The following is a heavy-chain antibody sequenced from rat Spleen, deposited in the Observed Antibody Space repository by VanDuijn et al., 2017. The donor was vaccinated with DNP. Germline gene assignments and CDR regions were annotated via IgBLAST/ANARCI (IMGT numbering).Heavy chain of an antibody. J-gene: IGHJ4*01. CDR2: ISTDGAFV. CDR1: GFPFRNYG. V-gene: IGHV5S13*01. D-gene: IGHD4-2*01. Sequence: EVQLMESGGGLVLPGRSLKLSCTASGFPFRNYGMAWVRQVPTRGLEWVASISTDGAFVYYRDSVKGRFTISRDNAKDTQYLQMDSLRSEDTAIYYCATFEERDAWGQGTSVTVSS. CDR3: ATFEERDA.